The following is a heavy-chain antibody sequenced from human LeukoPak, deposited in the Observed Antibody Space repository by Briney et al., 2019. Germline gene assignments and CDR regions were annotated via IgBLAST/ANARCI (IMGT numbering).Heavy chain of an antibody. D-gene: IGHD1-26*01. Sequence: GGSLRLSCAASGFTFRGFGLHWVRQAPGKGLEWVALIRSDGTIDTYADSVKDRFTISRDNSKSTLYLQMNSLRAEDTAVYYCAKMWGAGNHYYYIDVWGEGTTVTVSS. CDR3: AKMWGAGNHYYYIDV. V-gene: IGHV3-30*02. CDR2: IRSDGTID. CDR1: GFTFRGFG. J-gene: IGHJ6*03.